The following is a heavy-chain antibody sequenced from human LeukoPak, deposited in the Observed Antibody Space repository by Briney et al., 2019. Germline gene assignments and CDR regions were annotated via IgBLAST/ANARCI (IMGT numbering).Heavy chain of an antibody. V-gene: IGHV3-7*01. CDR3: ARGGYSFDY. J-gene: IGHJ4*02. Sequence: GSLRLSCAASGFRFTGYWMTWVRQAPGKGLEWVARLHPDGSERNYVGSVEGRFTVSGDNAKSSLYLQMNSLRVEDTAVYYCARGGYSFDYPGQGTLVTVSS. CDR1: GFRFTGYW. D-gene: IGHD5-12*01. CDR2: LHPDGSER.